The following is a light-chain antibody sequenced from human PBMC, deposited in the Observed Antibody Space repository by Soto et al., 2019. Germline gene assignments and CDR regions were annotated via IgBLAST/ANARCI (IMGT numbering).Light chain of an antibody. CDR3: QQYYSYLPIT. CDR2: AAS. J-gene: IGKJ5*01. Sequence: AIRMTQSPSSFSASTGDRVTITCRASQGISSYLAWYQQKPGKAPKLLIYAASTLQSGVPSRFSGSGSGTHFTLTISCLQSEDFATYYCQQYYSYLPITFGQGTRLEIK. CDR1: QGISSY. V-gene: IGKV1-8*01.